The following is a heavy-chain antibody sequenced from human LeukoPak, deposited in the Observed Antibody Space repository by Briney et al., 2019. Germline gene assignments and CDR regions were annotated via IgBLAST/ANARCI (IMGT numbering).Heavy chain of an antibody. CDR3: ARQGQQLRPFDY. D-gene: IGHD6-13*01. CDR2: IYYSGST. J-gene: IGHJ4*02. Sequence: SETLSLTCTVSGGSISSSSYYWGWIRQPPGKGLEWIGSIYYSGSTYYNPSLRSRVTISVDTSKNQFSLKLSSVTAADTAVYYCARQGQQLRPFDYWGQGTLVTVSS. CDR1: GGSISSSSYY. V-gene: IGHV4-39*01.